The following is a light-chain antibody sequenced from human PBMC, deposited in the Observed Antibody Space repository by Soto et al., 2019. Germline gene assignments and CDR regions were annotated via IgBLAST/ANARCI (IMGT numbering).Light chain of an antibody. CDR3: QQYNNWTLT. V-gene: IGKV3-15*01. J-gene: IGKJ4*01. Sequence: EIVMTQSPATLSVSPGERATLSCRASQSVSSNLAWYQQKPGQAPRLLIYGASIRATGIPARFSGSGSGTEFTLTISSLQSEDFADYYCQQYNNWTLTFGGGIKVEIK. CDR1: QSVSSN. CDR2: GAS.